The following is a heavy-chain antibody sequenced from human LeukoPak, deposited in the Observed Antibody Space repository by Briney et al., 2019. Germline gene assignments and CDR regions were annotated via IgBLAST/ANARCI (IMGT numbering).Heavy chain of an antibody. Sequence: PETLSLTCTVSGGSISSYYWSWIRQPPGKGLEWIGYIYYSGSTNYNPSLKSRVTMSVDTSKNQFSLKLSSVTAADTAVYYCARVFTPYYYMDVWGKGTTVTISS. V-gene: IGHV4-59*12. J-gene: IGHJ6*03. D-gene: IGHD3-16*01. CDR3: ARVFTPYYYMDV. CDR2: IYYSGST. CDR1: GGSISSYY.